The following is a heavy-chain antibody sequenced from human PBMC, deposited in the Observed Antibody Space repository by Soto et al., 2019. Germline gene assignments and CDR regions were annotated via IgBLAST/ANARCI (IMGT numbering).Heavy chain of an antibody. CDR1: GFAFSSYG. J-gene: IGHJ6*02. Sequence: QVQLVESGGGVVQPGRSLRLSCAASGFAFSSYGMHWVRQAPGKGLEWVAVLSYDGSNKYYADSVKGRFTISRDNSKNTLYLQMNSLRAEDTAVYYCAKDRRITIFGVVIAYYYYYGMDVWGQGTTVTASS. CDR2: LSYDGSNK. CDR3: AKDRRITIFGVVIAYYYYYGMDV. D-gene: IGHD3-3*01. V-gene: IGHV3-30*18.